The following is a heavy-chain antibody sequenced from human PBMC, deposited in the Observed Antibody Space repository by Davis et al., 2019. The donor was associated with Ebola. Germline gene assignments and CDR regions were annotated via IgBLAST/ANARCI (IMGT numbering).Heavy chain of an antibody. V-gene: IGHV3-30*18. Sequence: GESLKISCAASGFTFSSYGMHWVRQAPGKGLEWVAVISYDGSNKYYADSVKGRFTISRDNSKNTLYLQMNSLRAEDTAVYYCAKDRAMDRPWYFDYWGQGTLVTVSS. CDR3: AKDRAMDRPWYFDY. CDR2: ISYDGSNK. CDR1: GFTFSSYG. J-gene: IGHJ4*02. D-gene: IGHD5-18*01.